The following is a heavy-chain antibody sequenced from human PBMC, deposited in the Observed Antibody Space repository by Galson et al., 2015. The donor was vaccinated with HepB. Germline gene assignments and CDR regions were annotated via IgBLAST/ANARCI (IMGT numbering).Heavy chain of an antibody. Sequence: SLRLSCAASGFTFSDYHMSWIRQAPGKGLEWVSYISSSSSYTNYADSVKGRFTISRDNAKNSLYLQMNSLRAEDTAVYYCARELTAMAFPYYYYGMDVWGQGTTVTVSS. D-gene: IGHD5-18*01. CDR1: GFTFSDYH. V-gene: IGHV3-11*06. CDR2: ISSSSSYT. J-gene: IGHJ6*02. CDR3: ARELTAMAFPYYYYGMDV.